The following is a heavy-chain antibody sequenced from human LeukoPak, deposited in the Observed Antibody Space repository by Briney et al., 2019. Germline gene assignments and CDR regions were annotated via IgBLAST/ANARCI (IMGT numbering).Heavy chain of an antibody. CDR3: ARVEPTKKYSSSWYRPGAFDI. Sequence: PSETLSLTCTVSGGSISSSSYYWSWIRQPAGKGLEWIGRIYTSGSTNYNPSLKSRVTISVDTSKNQFSLKLSSVTAADTAVYYCARVEPTKKYSSSWYRPGAFDIWGQGTMVTVSS. V-gene: IGHV4-61*02. J-gene: IGHJ3*02. CDR1: GGSISSSSYY. CDR2: IYTSGST. D-gene: IGHD6-13*01.